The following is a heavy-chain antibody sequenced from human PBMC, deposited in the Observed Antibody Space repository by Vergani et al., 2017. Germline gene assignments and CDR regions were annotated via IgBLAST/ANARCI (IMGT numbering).Heavy chain of an antibody. CDR1: GFTFSRHW. CDR3: ARDRRIYAEGTELDY. V-gene: IGHV3-74*01. Sequence: EVQLVESGGGLVQPGGSLRLSCAASGFTFSRHWMHWVRQAPGKGLVWVSRVNPEGTNTPYADSVKGRFTISRDNAKNMMYLQLNSLRDEDTAVYYCARDRRIYAEGTELDYWGQGTLVTVSS. J-gene: IGHJ4*02. D-gene: IGHD2-21*01. CDR2: VNPEGTNT.